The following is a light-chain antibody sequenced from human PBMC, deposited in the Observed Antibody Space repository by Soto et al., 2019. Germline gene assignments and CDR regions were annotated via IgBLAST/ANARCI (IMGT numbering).Light chain of an antibody. CDR1: QSVNSY. Sequence: EIVLTQSPATLSLSPGERATLSCRASQSVNSYLAWYQHKPGQAPRLLIYDASNRATGVPARFSGSGSGTDFPLPISSLEPEDSAVYYCQQRSDWPTFGQGTKLEIK. CDR2: DAS. J-gene: IGKJ2*01. V-gene: IGKV3-11*01. CDR3: QQRSDWPT.